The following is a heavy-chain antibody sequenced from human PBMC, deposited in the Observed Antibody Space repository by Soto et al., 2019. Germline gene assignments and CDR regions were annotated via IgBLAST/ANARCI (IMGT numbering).Heavy chain of an antibody. V-gene: IGHV3-53*01. CDR2: IYSGGST. CDR3: ARGSSIAARLLGYYGMDV. D-gene: IGHD6-6*01. Sequence: GGSLRLSCAASGFTVSSNYMSWVRQAPGKGLEWVSVIYSGGSTYYADSVKGRFTISRDNSKNTLYLQMNSLRAEDTAVYYCARGSSIAARLLGYYGMDVWGQGTTVTVSS. CDR1: GFTVSSNY. J-gene: IGHJ6*02.